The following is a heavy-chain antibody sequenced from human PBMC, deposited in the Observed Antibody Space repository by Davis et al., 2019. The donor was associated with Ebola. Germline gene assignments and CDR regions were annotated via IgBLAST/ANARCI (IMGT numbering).Heavy chain of an antibody. Sequence: GGSLRLSCSASGFTFSSYAMHWVRQAPGKGLEYVSAISSNGGSTYYADSVKGRYTISRDNSKNTLYLQMSSLRAEDTDVYYCVKVGYCSSTSCYTNDAFDIWGQGTMVTVSS. D-gene: IGHD2-2*02. CDR3: VKVGYCSSTSCYTNDAFDI. V-gene: IGHV3-64D*08. CDR2: ISSNGGST. J-gene: IGHJ3*02. CDR1: GFTFSSYA.